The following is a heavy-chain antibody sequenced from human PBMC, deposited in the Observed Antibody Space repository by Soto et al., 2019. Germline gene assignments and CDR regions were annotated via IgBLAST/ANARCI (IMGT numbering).Heavy chain of an antibody. D-gene: IGHD2-21*02. J-gene: IGHJ2*01. V-gene: IGHV3-30*03. CDR3: ARGVVVTAYVLYWYFDL. CDR2: ISYDGSNK. Sequence: GGSLRLSCAASGFTFSSYGMHWVRQAPGKGLEWVAVISYDGSNKNYADSVKGRFTISRDNSKNTLYLQMNSLRAEDTAVYYCARGVVVTAYVLYWYFDLWGRGTLVTVYS. CDR1: GFTFSSYG.